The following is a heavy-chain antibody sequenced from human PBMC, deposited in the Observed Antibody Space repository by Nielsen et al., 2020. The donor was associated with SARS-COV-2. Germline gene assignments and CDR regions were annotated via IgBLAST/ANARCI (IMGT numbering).Heavy chain of an antibody. CDR1: GYTFTSYG. J-gene: IGHJ5*02. CDR3: ARELRDIVVVPAAMYEITGRFDP. Sequence: ASVKVSCKASGYTFTSYGISWVRQAPGQGLEWMGIINPSGGSTSYAQKFQGRVTMTRDTSTSTVYMELSSLRSEDTAVYYCARELRDIVVVPAAMYEITGRFDPWGQGTLVTVSS. V-gene: IGHV1-46*01. CDR2: INPSGGST. D-gene: IGHD2-2*01.